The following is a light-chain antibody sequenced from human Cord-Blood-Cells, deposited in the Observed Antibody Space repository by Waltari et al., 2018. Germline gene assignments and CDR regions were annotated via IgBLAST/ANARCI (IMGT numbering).Light chain of an antibody. CDR2: DLS. CDR1: RSDFGGLTY. CDR3: SSYTSSSTLV. V-gene: IGLV2-14*01. Sequence: QSALTQPASVSGSPAQSITISCSGPRSDFGGLTYSSWYQQHPGKAPKLMIYDLSKRPSGVSNRFSGSKSGNTASLTISGLQAEDEADYYCSSYTSSSTLVFGGGTKLTVL. J-gene: IGLJ3*02.